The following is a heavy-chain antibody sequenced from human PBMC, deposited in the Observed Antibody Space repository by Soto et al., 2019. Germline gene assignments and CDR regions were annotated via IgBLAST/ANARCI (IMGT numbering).Heavy chain of an antibody. CDR3: VKPPVITASYYYYDMEV. D-gene: IGHD4-4*01. CDR2: ISGSGIST. V-gene: IGHV3-23*01. Sequence: VGSLRLSCASSVFTFSTYPMSCVRHSPGKWLEWVSGISGSGISTYYTDSVKGRFTISRDNSKNTVFLQMNSLRDEDTAVYYCVKPPVITASYYYYDMEVWGQGTTVTVSS. CDR1: VFTFSTYP. J-gene: IGHJ6*01.